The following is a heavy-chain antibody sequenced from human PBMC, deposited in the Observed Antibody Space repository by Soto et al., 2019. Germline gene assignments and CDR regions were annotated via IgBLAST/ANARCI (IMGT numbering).Heavy chain of an antibody. Sequence: SETLSLTCTVSGDSISGGASCWSWIRQPPGKGLEWIANVYYSGSSYYNPSLKSRLTISVDTTKNQFSLQLKSMTAADTAVYYCAKLSCTSSTCYFPGWFDPWGQGTLVTVS. D-gene: IGHD2-2*01. CDR3: AKLSCTSSTCYFPGWFDP. J-gene: IGHJ5*02. CDR2: VYYSGSS. CDR1: GDSISGGASC. V-gene: IGHV4-31*03.